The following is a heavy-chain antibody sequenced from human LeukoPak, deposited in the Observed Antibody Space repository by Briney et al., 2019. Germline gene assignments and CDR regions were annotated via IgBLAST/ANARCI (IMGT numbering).Heavy chain of an antibody. D-gene: IGHD1-26*01. CDR2: INPSGGST. CDR3: ATVVGYYYFDY. Sequence: ASVKVSCKASGYTFTSYYMHWVRQAPGQGLEWMGIINPSGGSTSYAQKFQGRVTMTEDTSTDTAYMELSSLRSEDTAVYYCATVVGYYYFDYWGQGTLVTVSS. V-gene: IGHV1-46*01. J-gene: IGHJ4*02. CDR1: GYTFTSYY.